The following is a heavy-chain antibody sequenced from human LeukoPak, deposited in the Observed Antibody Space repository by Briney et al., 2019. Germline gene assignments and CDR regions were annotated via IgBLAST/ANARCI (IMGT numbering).Heavy chain of an antibody. J-gene: IGHJ4*02. CDR2: INHSGST. CDR3: ARGLRLPPYYFDY. Sequence: SETLSLTYAVYGGSFSGYYWSWIRQPPGKGLEWIGEINHSGSTNYNPSLKSRVTISVDTSKNQFSLKLSSVTAADTAVYYCARGLRLPPYYFDYWGQGTLVTVSS. V-gene: IGHV4-34*01. D-gene: IGHD4-11*01. CDR1: GGSFSGYY.